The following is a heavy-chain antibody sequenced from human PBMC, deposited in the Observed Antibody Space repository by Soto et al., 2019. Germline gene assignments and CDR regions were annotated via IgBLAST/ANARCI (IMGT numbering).Heavy chain of an antibody. CDR2: IIPILGIA. Sequence: QVQLVQSGAEVKKPGSSVKVSCTASGVTFSSYTISWVRQAPGLGLEWMGRIIPILGIANYAQKFQGRVTITADKSTSTAYMELSSLRSEDTAVYYCARSRSIAARPLDYWGQGTLVTVSS. J-gene: IGHJ4*02. V-gene: IGHV1-69*02. D-gene: IGHD6-6*01. CDR3: ARSRSIAARPLDY. CDR1: GVTFSSYT.